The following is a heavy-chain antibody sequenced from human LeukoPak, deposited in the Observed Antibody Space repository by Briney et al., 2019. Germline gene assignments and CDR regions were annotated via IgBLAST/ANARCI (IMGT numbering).Heavy chain of an antibody. CDR2: ISHSGST. J-gene: IGHJ4*02. D-gene: IGHD1-26*01. V-gene: IGHV4-34*01. Sequence: PSETLSLTCAVYGGSLSGYYWSWIRQPPGKGLEWIGEISHSGSTNYNPSLKSRVTISVDTSKNQFSLNLSSVTAADTAVYYCARGQWGVACNLGYWGQGTLVTVPS. CDR1: GGSLSGYY. CDR3: ARGQWGVACNLGY.